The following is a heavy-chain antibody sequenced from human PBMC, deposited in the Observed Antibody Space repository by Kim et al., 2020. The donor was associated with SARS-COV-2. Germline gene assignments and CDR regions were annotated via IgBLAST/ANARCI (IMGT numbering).Heavy chain of an antibody. D-gene: IGHD3-22*01. J-gene: IGHJ4*02. Sequence: LKSRVTISVDTSKNQFSLKLSSVTAADTAVYYCARVGGSSGPILRRYFDYWGQGTLVTVSS. CDR3: ARVGGSSGPILRRYFDY. V-gene: IGHV4-31*02.